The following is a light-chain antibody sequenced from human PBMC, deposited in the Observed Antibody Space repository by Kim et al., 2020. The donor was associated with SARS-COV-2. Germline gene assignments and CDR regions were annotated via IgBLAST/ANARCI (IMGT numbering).Light chain of an antibody. CDR1: SSDVGGYNY. CDR3: SSYTSSSIVV. J-gene: IGLJ2*01. V-gene: IGLV2-14*03. CDR2: DVS. Sequence: GQSITISCTGTSSDVGGYNYVSWYQQHPGTAPKLMIYDVSNRPSGSSNRFAGSKSGNTASLTISGLQAEDEADYYCSSYTSSSIVVFGGGTQLTVL.